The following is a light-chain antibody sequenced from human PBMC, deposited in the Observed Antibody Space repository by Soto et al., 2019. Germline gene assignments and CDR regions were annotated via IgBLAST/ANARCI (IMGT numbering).Light chain of an antibody. CDR3: QQYGSSPPYT. Sequence: EIVLTQSPGTLSLSPGERATLSCRASQSVSSSYLAWYQQKPGQAPRLLIYGASSRATGIPYRFSGSGSGTDFTLPISRLEPEDFAVYYCQQYGSSPPYTFGQGTKLEIK. J-gene: IGKJ2*01. CDR1: QSVSSSY. CDR2: GAS. V-gene: IGKV3-20*01.